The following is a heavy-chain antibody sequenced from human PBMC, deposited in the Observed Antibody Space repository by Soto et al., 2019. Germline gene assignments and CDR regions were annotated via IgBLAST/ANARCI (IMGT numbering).Heavy chain of an antibody. J-gene: IGHJ5*02. D-gene: IGHD4-17*01. CDR2: MNPNSGNT. CDR1: GYTFTSYD. V-gene: IGHV1-8*01. Sequence: QVQLVQSGAEVKKPGASVKVSCKASGYTFTSYDINWVRQATGQGLEWMGWMNPNSGNTGYAQKFQGRVTMTRNTSISTAYMELSSLRSEDTAVYYCARLHDYSDYVRFDPWGQGTLVTVSS. CDR3: ARLHDYSDYVRFDP.